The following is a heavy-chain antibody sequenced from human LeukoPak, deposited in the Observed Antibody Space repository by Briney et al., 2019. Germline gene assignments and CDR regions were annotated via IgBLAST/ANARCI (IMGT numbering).Heavy chain of an antibody. V-gene: IGHV4-38-2*01. CDR1: GYSITEGFS. CDR2: ISYYGST. Sequence: PSETLSLTCAVSGYSITEGFSWGVIRQPPGQGLEWIASISYYGSTYSKSTLQSRLTISRDTSKNEFSLRLTSVTAPETAVYYCARVGAIPGIDPWGQGTPVTVSS. CDR3: ARVGAIPGIDP. D-gene: IGHD3-16*01. J-gene: IGHJ5*02.